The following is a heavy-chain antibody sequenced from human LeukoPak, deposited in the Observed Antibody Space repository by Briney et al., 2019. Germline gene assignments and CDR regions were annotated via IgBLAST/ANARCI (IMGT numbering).Heavy chain of an antibody. CDR2: IYYSGST. CDR3: ARDLEDGGNSFDY. V-gene: IGHV4-59*01. D-gene: IGHD4-23*01. J-gene: IGHJ4*02. CDR1: GGPISGYS. Sequence: PSETLSLTCTVSGGPISGYSGSWIGHPQGKDWKWIGYIYYSGSTNYNPSLKSRVTISVDTSKNQFSLKLSSVTAADTAVYYCARDLEDGGNSFDYWGQGTLVTVSS.